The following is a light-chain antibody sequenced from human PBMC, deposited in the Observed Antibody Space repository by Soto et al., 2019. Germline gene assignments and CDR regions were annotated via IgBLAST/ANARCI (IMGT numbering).Light chain of an antibody. J-gene: IGKJ1*01. CDR1: QGIIDD. CDR2: AAS. V-gene: IGKV1-27*01. Sequence: DIQRTQSPSSLSASVGDTVTITCRARQGIIDDLAWFQQRPGKAPNLLIYAASTLQSGVPSRFSGSGAGTDFTLTISSRQHEDAATYYCQRYDSASQPFGPGTKVEIK. CDR3: QRYDSASQP.